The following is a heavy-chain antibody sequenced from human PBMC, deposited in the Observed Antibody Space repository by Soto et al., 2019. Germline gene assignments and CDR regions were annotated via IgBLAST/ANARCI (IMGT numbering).Heavy chain of an antibody. V-gene: IGHV6-1*01. CDR2: XXXGSKXYX. D-gene: IGHD6-6*01. CDR3: ARNEYSSSSGGY. Sequence: SQTLSLTCAISGDSVSSNSAAWNWIRQSPSRGLEXLGXXXXGSKXYXXXXXXVKSRITINPDTSKNQFSLKLNSVTPADTAVYYCARNEYSSSSGGYWGQGTLVTVSS. J-gene: IGHJ4*02. CDR1: GDSVSSNSAA.